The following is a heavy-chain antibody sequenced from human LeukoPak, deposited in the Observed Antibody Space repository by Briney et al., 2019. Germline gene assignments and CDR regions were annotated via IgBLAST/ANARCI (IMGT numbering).Heavy chain of an antibody. D-gene: IGHD2-15*01. V-gene: IGHV4-39*07. CDR2: IYYSGST. J-gene: IGHJ4*02. CDR3: ARGGRKGY. CDR1: GGSISSSSYY. Sequence: PSETLSLTCTVSGGSISSSSYYWGWIRQPPGKGLEWIGSIYYSGSTYYNPSLKSRVTISVDTSKDQFSLKLSSVTAADTAVYYCARGGRKGYWGQGTLVTVSS.